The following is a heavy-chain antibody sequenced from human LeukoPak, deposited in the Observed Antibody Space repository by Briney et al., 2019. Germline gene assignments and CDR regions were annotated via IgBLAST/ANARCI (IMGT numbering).Heavy chain of an antibody. Sequence: SETLSLTCTVSGGSISSSYWSWIRQPPGKGLEWIGFIYYSGNTNYNPSLKSRVIISVDTSKNQFSLKLSSVTAADTAVYYCARLKGYSSGWYPSYYFDYWGQGTLVTVSS. D-gene: IGHD6-19*01. CDR2: IYYSGNT. J-gene: IGHJ4*02. CDR3: ARLKGYSSGWYPSYYFDY. CDR1: GGSISSSY. V-gene: IGHV4-59*08.